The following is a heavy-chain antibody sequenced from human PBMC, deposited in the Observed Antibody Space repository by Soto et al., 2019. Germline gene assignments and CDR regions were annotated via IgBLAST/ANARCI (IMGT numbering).Heavy chain of an antibody. V-gene: IGHV4-31*03. CDR1: GGSISSGGYY. CDR3: ARAQYGSGSYYNAY. D-gene: IGHD3-10*01. Sequence: QVQLQESGPGLVKPSQTLSLTCTVSGGSISSGGYYWNWIRQHPGKGLEWIGYIYDSGSTYYNPSPKGRVTXXVXTXXDQFSLKLSSVTAADTAVYYCARAQYGSGSYYNAYWGQGTLVTVSS. J-gene: IGHJ4*02. CDR2: IYDSGST.